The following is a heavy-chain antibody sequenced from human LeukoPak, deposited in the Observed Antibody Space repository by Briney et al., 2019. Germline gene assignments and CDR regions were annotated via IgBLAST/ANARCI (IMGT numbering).Heavy chain of an antibody. CDR3: ARETYYYYYGMDV. J-gene: IGHJ6*02. Sequence: PGGSLRLSCAASGFTFSSYGMHWVRQAPGKGLEWVAVIWYDGSNKYYADSVKGRFTISRDNSKNTLYLQMNSLRAEDTAVYCCARETYYYYYGMDVWGQGTTVTVSS. CDR2: IWYDGSNK. CDR1: GFTFSSYG. V-gene: IGHV3-33*01.